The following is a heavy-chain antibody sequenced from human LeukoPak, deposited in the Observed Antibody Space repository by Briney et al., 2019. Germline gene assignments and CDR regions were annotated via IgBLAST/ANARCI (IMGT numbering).Heavy chain of an antibody. CDR2: FYSGGTT. J-gene: IGHJ4*02. V-gene: IGHV3-53*01. CDR3: ARDAAAGAGVFDY. D-gene: IGHD6-13*01. CDR1: GFIVNNNY. Sequence: PGGSLRLSCVVSGFIVNNNYINWVRQAPGKGLEWVSVFYSGGTTYHADSVKGRFTISRDNSKNMVFLQMNSLRAEDTAVYYCARDAAAGAGVFDYWGQGTLVTVSS.